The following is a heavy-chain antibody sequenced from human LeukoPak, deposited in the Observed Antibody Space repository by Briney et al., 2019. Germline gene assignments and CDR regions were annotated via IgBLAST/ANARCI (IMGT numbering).Heavy chain of an antibody. CDR1: GFTFSSYS. V-gene: IGHV3-21*01. D-gene: IGHD6-19*01. CDR3: ARDHGYSSGWYDASFDY. Sequence: PGGSPRLSCAASGFTFSSYSMNWVRQAPGKGLEWVSSISSSSSYIYYADSVKGRFTISRDNAKNSLYLQMNSLRAEDTAVYYCARDHGYSSGWYDASFDYWGQGTLVTVSS. CDR2: ISSSSSYI. J-gene: IGHJ4*02.